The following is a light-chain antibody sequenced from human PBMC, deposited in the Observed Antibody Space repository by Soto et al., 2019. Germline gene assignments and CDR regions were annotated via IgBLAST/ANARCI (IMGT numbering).Light chain of an antibody. V-gene: IGKV1-5*01. CDR1: QSLNRW. CDR3: QQYDNSPRT. CDR2: DAS. Sequence: DIEMSQSPSSLSASVGDRVTITCRASQSLNRWLAWYQQKPGKAPKLLIYDASSLQSGVPSRFSGSGSGTDFTLTINRLEPEDFAVYYCQQYDNSPRTFGQGTKGDIK. J-gene: IGKJ1*01.